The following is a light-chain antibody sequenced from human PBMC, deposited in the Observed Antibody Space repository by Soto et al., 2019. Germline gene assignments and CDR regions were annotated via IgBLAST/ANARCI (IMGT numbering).Light chain of an antibody. CDR3: QQANSFPWT. V-gene: IGKV1-12*02. CDR1: QGISNW. Sequence: DIPMTQSPSSVSASVGDRVTITCRASQGISNWLAWYQQKPGQAPKLLIYAAFNLQSGVPSRFSGSGSGTDFSLTISSLQPEDFATYYCQQANSFPWTFGQGTKVEIK. CDR2: AAF. J-gene: IGKJ1*01.